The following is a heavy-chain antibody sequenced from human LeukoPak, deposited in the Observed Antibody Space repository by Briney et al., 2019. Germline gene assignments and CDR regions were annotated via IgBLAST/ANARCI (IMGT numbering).Heavy chain of an antibody. Sequence: GGSLRLSCAASGFTFSSYGMHWVRQAPGKGLEWVAVIWYDGSNKYYADSVEGRFTISRDNSKNTLYLQMNSLRAEDTAVYYCAKDSSYYYDSSGYYWGQGTLVTVSS. J-gene: IGHJ4*02. CDR1: GFTFSSYG. CDR2: IWYDGSNK. D-gene: IGHD3-22*01. CDR3: AKDSSYYYDSSGYY. V-gene: IGHV3-33*06.